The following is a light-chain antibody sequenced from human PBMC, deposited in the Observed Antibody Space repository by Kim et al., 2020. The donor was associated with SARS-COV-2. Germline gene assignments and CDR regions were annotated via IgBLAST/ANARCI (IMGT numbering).Light chain of an antibody. CDR3: QQYGSPPAT. J-gene: IGKJ4*01. V-gene: IGKV3-20*01. CDR2: GAS. Sequence: SPGERATLSCRASQSVNNNYLAWYHQKPGQAPRLLIYGASSRATDIPDRFSGIGSGTDFTLTISRLEPEDFAVYYCQQYGSPPATFGGGTKVDIK. CDR1: QSVNNNY.